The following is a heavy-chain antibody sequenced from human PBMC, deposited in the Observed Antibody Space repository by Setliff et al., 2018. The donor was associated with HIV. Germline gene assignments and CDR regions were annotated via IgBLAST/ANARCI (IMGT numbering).Heavy chain of an antibody. J-gene: IGHJ3*02. CDR1: GYSISSSYY. Sequence: SETLSLTCAVSGYSISSSYYWGWIRQPPGKGLEWIGSISHSGVTYYNPSLKSRLTISVDTSKNQFSLNLYSVTAADTALYYCGRAPIGSIISAVDIWGQGTMVTVSS. D-gene: IGHD3-10*01. CDR3: GRAPIGSIISAVDI. V-gene: IGHV4-38-2*01. CDR2: ISHSGVT.